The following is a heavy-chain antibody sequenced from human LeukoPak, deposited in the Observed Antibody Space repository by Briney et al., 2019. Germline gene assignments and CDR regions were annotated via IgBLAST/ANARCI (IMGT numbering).Heavy chain of an antibody. Sequence: SVKVSCKASGGTFSSDAISWVRQATGQRPEWMGKVTPILGIANYAPNFQGRVTLIADKSTNTAYMELSSLRSEDTAIYYCARETYFYDSSGFSYIDWFDPWGQGTLVTVSS. D-gene: IGHD3-22*01. J-gene: IGHJ5*02. CDR3: ARETYFYDSSGFSYIDWFDP. CDR2: VTPILGIA. V-gene: IGHV1-69*04. CDR1: GGTFSSDA.